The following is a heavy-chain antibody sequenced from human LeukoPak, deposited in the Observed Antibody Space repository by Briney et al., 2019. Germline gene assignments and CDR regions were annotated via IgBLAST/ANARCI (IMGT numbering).Heavy chain of an antibody. V-gene: IGHV3-23*01. CDR3: AKAYTNTWYVFDY. J-gene: IGHJ4*02. D-gene: IGHD6-13*01. CDR1: GFTFSSYA. Sequence: GGSLRLSCAASGFTFSSYAMSWVRQAPGKGLEWVSAISGSGGSTYYADSVKGRFTISRDSSKNTLYLQMNSLTAEDTAVYYCAKAYTNTWYVFDYWGQGTLVTVSS. CDR2: ISGSGGST.